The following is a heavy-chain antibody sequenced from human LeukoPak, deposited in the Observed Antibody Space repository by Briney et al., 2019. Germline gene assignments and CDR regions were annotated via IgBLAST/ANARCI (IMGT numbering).Heavy chain of an antibody. CDR3: ASPPLSSAMYYAH. J-gene: IGHJ4*02. Sequence: ASVKVSCKASGYNFSGHYMHWVRQAPGQGLEWMGWIKPSNGDTKYAQNFQGRVTMTRDTSISTAYMALSSLRSDDTAVYYCASPPLSSAMYYAHWGQGTLVTVSS. CDR1: GYNFSGHY. V-gene: IGHV1-2*02. CDR2: IKPSNGDT. D-gene: IGHD1-26*01.